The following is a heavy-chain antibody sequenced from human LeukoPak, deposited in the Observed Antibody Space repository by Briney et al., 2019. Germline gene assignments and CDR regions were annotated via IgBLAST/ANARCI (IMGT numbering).Heavy chain of an antibody. CDR1: GGTFSSYA. V-gene: IGHV1-8*02. Sequence: ASVKVSCKASGGTFSSYAISWVRQATGQGLEWMGWTNPNSGNTGYAQKFQGRVTMTRNTSISTAYMELSSLRSEDTAVYYCARGGYYYGSGSFDYWGQGTLVTVSS. J-gene: IGHJ4*02. D-gene: IGHD3-10*01. CDR2: TNPNSGNT. CDR3: ARGGYYYGSGSFDY.